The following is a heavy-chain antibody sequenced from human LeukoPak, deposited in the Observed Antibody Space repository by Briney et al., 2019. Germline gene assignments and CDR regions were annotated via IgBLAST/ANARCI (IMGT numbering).Heavy chain of an antibody. CDR3: ASNSYGFCFDY. CDR2: INHSGST. J-gene: IGHJ4*02. D-gene: IGHD5-18*01. Sequence: SETLSLTCAVYGGSFSGYYWSWIRQPPGKGLEWNGEINHSGSTNYNPSLKSRVTISVDTSKNQFSLKLSSVTAADTAVYYCASNSYGFCFDYWGQGTLDTVSS. V-gene: IGHV4-34*01. CDR1: GGSFSGYY.